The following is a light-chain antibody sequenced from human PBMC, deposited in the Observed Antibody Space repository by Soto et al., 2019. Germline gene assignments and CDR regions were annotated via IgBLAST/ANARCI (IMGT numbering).Light chain of an antibody. CDR1: QSVNSNY. CDR2: GAS. CDR3: HQYGLSPRHP. V-gene: IGKV3-20*01. J-gene: IGKJ2*01. Sequence: EIVLTQSPGTLSLSPGDSAILSCRASQSVNSNYLAWYQQKPGQAPSLLIYGASSRATGVPNRFSGSGSGTDFTLTISSLEPEDFAVYYCHQYGLSPRHPFGQGTKLEIK.